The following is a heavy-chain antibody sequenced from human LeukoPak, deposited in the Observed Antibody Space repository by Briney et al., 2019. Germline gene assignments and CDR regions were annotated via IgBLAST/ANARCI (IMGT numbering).Heavy chain of an antibody. CDR3: ATDLIPTPAIVGSTWADY. CDR2: ISYDGSNK. Sequence: GGSLRLSCAASGFTISSYGMHWVRQAPGKGLEWVAVISYDGSNKYYADSVKGRFTISRDNSKNTLYLQMNSLRAEDTAVYYCATDLIPTPAIVGSTWADYWGQGTLVTVSS. J-gene: IGHJ4*02. D-gene: IGHD2-21*01. V-gene: IGHV3-30*03. CDR1: GFTISSYG.